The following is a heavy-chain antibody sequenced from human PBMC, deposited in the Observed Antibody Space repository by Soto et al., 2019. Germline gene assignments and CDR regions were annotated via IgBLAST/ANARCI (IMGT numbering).Heavy chain of an antibody. J-gene: IGHJ4*02. D-gene: IGHD2-2*01. V-gene: IGHV3-48*02. CDR1: GFTFSSYS. Sequence: GGSLRLSCAASGFTFSSYSMNWVRQAPGKGLEWVSYISSSSSTIYYADSVKGRFTISRDNAKNSLYLQMNSLRDEDTAVYYCASDFVVVPADPNENYWGQGTLVTVSS. CDR3: ASDFVVVPADPNENY. CDR2: ISSSSSTI.